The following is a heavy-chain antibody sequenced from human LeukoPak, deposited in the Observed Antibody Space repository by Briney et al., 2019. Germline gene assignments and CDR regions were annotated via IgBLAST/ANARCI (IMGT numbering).Heavy chain of an antibody. V-gene: IGHV3-21*05. CDR3: ARPRYYDSSGYYFDI. CDR2: ISSSNNFR. J-gene: IGHJ3*02. D-gene: IGHD3-22*01. Sequence: GGSLRLSCAASGFTFSSYWMSWVRQAPGKGLEWVSYISSSNNFRNYADSVKGRFTISRDNAKNSLYLQMNSLRAEDTAVYYCARPRYYDSSGYYFDIWGQGTMVTVSS. CDR1: GFTFSSYW.